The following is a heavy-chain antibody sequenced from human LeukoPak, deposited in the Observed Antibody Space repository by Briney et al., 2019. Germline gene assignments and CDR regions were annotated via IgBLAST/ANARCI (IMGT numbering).Heavy chain of an antibody. D-gene: IGHD2-2*01. CDR1: AYTFTAYY. Sequence: ASVKVSCKAPAYTFTAYYIHWVRQAPAQGLEWMGWINPNTGDTSFAQKFQGRVTMTRDTSISTAYLELSSLSSDDTAVYYCARDGTRTNYDYWGQGTLVTVSS. J-gene: IGHJ4*02. V-gene: IGHV1-2*02. CDR3: ARDGTRTNYDY. CDR2: INPNTGDT.